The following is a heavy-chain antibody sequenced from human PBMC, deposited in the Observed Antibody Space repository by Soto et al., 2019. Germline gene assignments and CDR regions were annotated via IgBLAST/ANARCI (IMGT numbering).Heavy chain of an antibody. D-gene: IGHD6-6*01. CDR1: GYSFASYW. Sequence: GESLKVSCQGSGYSFASYWIGWVHQMPGKDLEWMGIIYPGDSDTRYSPSFQGQVTISADKSLRTAYLQWTSLKASDTALYYCARTRSFTLGFYYDGMDVWGQGTTGTVSS. CDR2: IYPGDSDT. CDR3: ARTRSFTLGFYYDGMDV. J-gene: IGHJ6*02. V-gene: IGHV5-51*07.